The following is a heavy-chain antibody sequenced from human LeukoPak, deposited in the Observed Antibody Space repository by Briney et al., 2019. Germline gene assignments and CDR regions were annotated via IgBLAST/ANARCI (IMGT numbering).Heavy chain of an antibody. CDR1: GFTFSSYA. J-gene: IGHJ4*02. Sequence: GGSLRLSCAASGFTFSSYAMHWARQAPGKGLEWVAVISYDGSNKYYADSVKGRFTISRDNSKNTLYLQMNSLRAEDTAVYYCATPGYNWNDGHLDYWGQGTLVTVSS. D-gene: IGHD1-20*01. V-gene: IGHV3-30*04. CDR2: ISYDGSNK. CDR3: ATPGYNWNDGHLDY.